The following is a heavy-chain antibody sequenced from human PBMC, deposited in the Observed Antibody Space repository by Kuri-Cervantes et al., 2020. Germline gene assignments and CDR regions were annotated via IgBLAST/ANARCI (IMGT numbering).Heavy chain of an antibody. Sequence: GGSLRLSCSAPEFTFSSYAISWVRQAPGKGLEWVSAISGSGGSTYYADSVKGRFTISRDNAKNSLYLKMNSQRDEDTAVYYCARVDDYVWGSYQGYYGMDAWGQGTTVTVSS. V-gene: IGHV3-23*01. CDR3: ARVDDYVWGSYQGYYGMDA. CDR2: ISGSGGST. CDR1: EFTFSSYA. D-gene: IGHD3-16*02. J-gene: IGHJ6*02.